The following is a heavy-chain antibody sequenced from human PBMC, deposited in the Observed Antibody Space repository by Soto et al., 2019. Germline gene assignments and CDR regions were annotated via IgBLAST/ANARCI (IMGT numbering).Heavy chain of an antibody. J-gene: IGHJ3*02. CDR1: GYTFTSYG. CDR3: ARDAEDCGDSDFFDI. V-gene: IGHV1-18*01. D-gene: IGHD2-21*02. CDR2: ISAYNGNT. Sequence: ASVKVSCKASGYTFTSYGISWVRQAPGQGLEWMGWISAYNGNTNYAQKHQGRVTMTTDTSTSTAYMELRSLRSDDTAVYYCARDAEDCGDSDFFDIWGQGKMVTVSS.